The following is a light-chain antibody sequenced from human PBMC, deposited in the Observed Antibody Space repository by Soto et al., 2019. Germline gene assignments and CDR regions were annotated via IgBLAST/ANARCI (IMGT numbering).Light chain of an antibody. CDR1: SSDVGGYND. CDR2: EVS. V-gene: IGLV2-8*01. Sequence: QSALTQPPSASGSPGQSVTISCTGTSSDVGGYNDVSWYQQHPGKAPKLMIYEVSKRPSGVPDRFSGSTSGNTASLTVSGLQAEDEADYYCSSYAGSNNVVFGGGTKLTVL. J-gene: IGLJ2*01. CDR3: SSYAGSNNVV.